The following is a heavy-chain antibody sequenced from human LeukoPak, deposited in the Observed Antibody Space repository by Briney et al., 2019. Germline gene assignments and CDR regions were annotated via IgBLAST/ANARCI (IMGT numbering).Heavy chain of an antibody. J-gene: IGHJ4*02. Sequence: SVKVSCKASGGTFSSYAISWVRQAPGQWLEWMGRIIPILGIANYAQKFQGRVTITADKSTSTAYMELSSLRSEDTAVYYCARGEYYYDSSGYLLLGYWGQGTLVTVPS. CDR1: GGTFSSYA. CDR2: IIPILGIA. V-gene: IGHV1-69*04. CDR3: ARGEYYYDSSGYLLLGY. D-gene: IGHD3-22*01.